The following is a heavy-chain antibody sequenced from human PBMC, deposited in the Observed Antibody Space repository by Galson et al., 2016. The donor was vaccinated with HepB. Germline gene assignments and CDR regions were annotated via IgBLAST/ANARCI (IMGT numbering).Heavy chain of an antibody. CDR2: INSDGSST. V-gene: IGHV3-74*01. Sequence: SLRLSCAASGFTLSSYWMHWVRQAPGKGLVWVSRINSDGSSTNYADSVKGRFTISRDNAKNTLYLQMNSLRAEDTALYYCRVYSSSSGFDYWGQGTLVTVSS. D-gene: IGHD6-6*01. CDR1: GFTLSSYW. CDR3: RVYSSSSGFDY. J-gene: IGHJ4*02.